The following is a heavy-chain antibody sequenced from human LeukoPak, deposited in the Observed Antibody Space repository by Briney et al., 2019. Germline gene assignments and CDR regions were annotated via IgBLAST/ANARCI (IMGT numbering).Heavy chain of an antibody. CDR2: ISYSGST. CDR3: ARQSTADF. CDR1: GGSISSSSYY. Sequence: SETLSLTCTVSGGSISSSSYYWGWIRQPPGKGLEWIGSISYSGSTYYNPSLKSRVTISVDTSKNQFSLKLSSVTAADSAVYFCARQSTADFWGKGTTVTVSS. V-gene: IGHV4-39*01. D-gene: IGHD2-2*01. J-gene: IGHJ6*04.